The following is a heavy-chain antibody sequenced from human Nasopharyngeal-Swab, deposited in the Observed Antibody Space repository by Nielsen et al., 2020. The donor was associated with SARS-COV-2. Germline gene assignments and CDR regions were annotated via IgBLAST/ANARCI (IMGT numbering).Heavy chain of an antibody. D-gene: IGHD2-21*02. CDR2: ISYDGSNK. J-gene: IGHJ4*02. CDR1: GFTFSSYG. Sequence: GSLRLSCAASGFTFSSYGMHWVRQAPGKGLEWVAVISYDGSNKYYADSVKGRFTISRDNSKNTLYLQMNSLRAEDTAVYYCAREGDIVVVTALDYWGQGTLVTVSS. CDR3: AREGDIVVVTALDY. V-gene: IGHV3-30*03.